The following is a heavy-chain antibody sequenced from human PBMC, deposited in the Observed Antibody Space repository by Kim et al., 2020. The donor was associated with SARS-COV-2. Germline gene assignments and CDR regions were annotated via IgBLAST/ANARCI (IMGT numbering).Heavy chain of an antibody. CDR2: INPNSGGT. CDR1: GYTFTGYY. V-gene: IGHV1-2*02. Sequence: ASVKVSCKASGYTFTGYYMHWVRQAPGQGLEWMGWINPNSGGTNYAQKFQGRVTMTRDTSISTAYMELSRLRSDDTAVYYCARDRITMIVWGAFDIWGQGTMVTVSS. J-gene: IGHJ3*02. D-gene: IGHD3-22*01. CDR3: ARDRITMIVWGAFDI.